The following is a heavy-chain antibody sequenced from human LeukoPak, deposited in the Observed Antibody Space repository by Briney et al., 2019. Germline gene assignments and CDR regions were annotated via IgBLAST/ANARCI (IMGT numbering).Heavy chain of an antibody. CDR3: AGAGITIFGVEDNWFDP. J-gene: IGHJ5*02. CDR1: GYTFTSYY. Sequence: GASVKVSCKASGYTFTSYYMHWVRQAPGQGLEWMGIINPSGGSTSYAQKFQGRVTMTRDTSTSTVYMELSSLRSEDTAVYYCAGAGITIFGVEDNWFDPWGQGTLVTVSS. CDR2: INPSGGST. V-gene: IGHV1-46*01. D-gene: IGHD3-3*01.